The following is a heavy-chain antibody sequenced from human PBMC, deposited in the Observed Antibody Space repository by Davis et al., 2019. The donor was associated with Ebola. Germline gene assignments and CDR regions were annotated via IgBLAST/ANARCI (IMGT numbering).Heavy chain of an antibody. CDR3: TTDEGGSRY. CDR1: GFPFRTAW. D-gene: IGHD1-26*01. J-gene: IGHJ4*02. V-gene: IGHV3-15*07. Sequence: PGGSLRLSCAASGFPFRTAWMNWVRLPPGKGLEWVARLKSDGDEGMRDYAAPVRGRFFISRDDAATMLFLYLNSLRTDDTAIYYCTTDEGGSRYWGQGSPVIVSS. CDR2: LKSDGDEGMR.